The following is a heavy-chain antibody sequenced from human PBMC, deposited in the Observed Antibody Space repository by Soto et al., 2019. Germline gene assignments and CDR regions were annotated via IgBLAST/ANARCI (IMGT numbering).Heavy chain of an antibody. CDR2: LIPIFGTA. CDR1: GGTFSSYA. V-gene: IGHV1-69*01. Sequence: QVQLVQSGAEVKKPGSSVKVSCKASGGTFSSYAISWVRQAHGQRLERMGGLIPIFGTAKYAQKVQGRVTITADESPSTAYMELSSLRSEDTAVYYCARGHPDGDYVCMDVWGQGTTVTVSS. D-gene: IGHD4-17*01. CDR3: ARGHPDGDYVCMDV. J-gene: IGHJ6*02.